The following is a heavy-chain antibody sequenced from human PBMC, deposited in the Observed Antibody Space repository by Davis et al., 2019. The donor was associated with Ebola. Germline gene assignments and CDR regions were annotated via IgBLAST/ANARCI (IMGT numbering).Heavy chain of an antibody. CDR2: INSDGSST. J-gene: IGHJ6*02. V-gene: IGHV3-74*01. CDR1: GFTFSSYW. CDR3: ARGERYYYYYGMDV. Sequence: GESLKISCAASGFTFSSYWMHWVRQAPGKGLVWVSRINSDGSSTSYADSVKGRFTISRDNAKNTLYLQMNSLRAEDTAVYYCARGERYYYYYGMDVWGQGTTVTVSS.